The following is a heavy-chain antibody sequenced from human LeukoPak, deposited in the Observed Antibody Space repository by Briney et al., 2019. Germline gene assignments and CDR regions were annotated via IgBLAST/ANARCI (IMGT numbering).Heavy chain of an antibody. D-gene: IGHD3-22*01. CDR1: GGSISSHY. CDR2: IYYSGST. J-gene: IGHJ4*02. CDR3: AREVSSSGYYYQVFDY. Sequence: PSETLSLTCTVSGGSISSHYWSWIRQPPGKGLEWIGYIYYSGSTNYNPSLKSRVTISVDTSKNQFSLKLSSVTAADTAVYYCAREVSSSGYYYQVFDYWGQGTLVTVSS. V-gene: IGHV4-59*11.